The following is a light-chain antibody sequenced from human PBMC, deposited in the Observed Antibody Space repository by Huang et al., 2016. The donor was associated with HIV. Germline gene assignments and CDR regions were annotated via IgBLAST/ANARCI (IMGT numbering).Light chain of an antibody. V-gene: IGKV1-39*01. Sequence: DIQMTQSPSSLSASVGDRVTITCRASQSISNNLNWYQQKPGKAPNLLIYAASSLQSGVPSRFSGSASGTDFTLTISSLQPEDVATYYCQQSYSPLRTFGQGTKVEIK. CDR3: QQSYSPLRT. CDR1: QSISNN. CDR2: AAS. J-gene: IGKJ1*01.